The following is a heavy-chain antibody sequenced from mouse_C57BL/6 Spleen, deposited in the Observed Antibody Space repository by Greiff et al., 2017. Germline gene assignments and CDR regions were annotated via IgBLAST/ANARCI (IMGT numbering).Heavy chain of an antibody. Sequence: LQQPGAELVKPGASVKLSCKASGYTFTSYWMHWVKQRPGQGLEWIGMIHPNSGSTNYNEKFKSKATLTVDKSSSTAYMQLSSLTSEDSAVYYCARSDGSRFDYWGQGTTLTVSS. CDR1: GYTFTSYW. D-gene: IGHD1-1*01. CDR2: IHPNSGST. J-gene: IGHJ2*01. V-gene: IGHV1-64*01. CDR3: ARSDGSRFDY.